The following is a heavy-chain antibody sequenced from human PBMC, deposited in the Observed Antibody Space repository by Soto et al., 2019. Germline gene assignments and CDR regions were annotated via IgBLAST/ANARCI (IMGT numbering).Heavy chain of an antibody. Sequence: EVQLLESGGGLEQSGGSLRLSCAASGLTFDSRGKSWVRQAPGKGLEWVSAIDGGVGSTYYADSVKGRFTISRDNSKNTLYLQMNSLRAEDTAIYYCTTSNGYFVDWGQGTLVTVSS. CDR2: IDGGVGST. J-gene: IGHJ4*02. D-gene: IGHD3-22*01. V-gene: IGHV3-23*01. CDR3: TTSNGYFVD. CDR1: GLTFDSRG.